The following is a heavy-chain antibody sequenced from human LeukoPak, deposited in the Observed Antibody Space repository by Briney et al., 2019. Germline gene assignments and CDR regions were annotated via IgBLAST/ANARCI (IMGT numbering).Heavy chain of an antibody. V-gene: IGHV4-34*01. Sequence: PSETLSLTCAVYGGSFSGYYWSWIRQPPGKGLEWLGEINHSGSTNYNPSLKSRVTISVDTSKNQFSPKLSSVTAADTAVYYCARSQEDIVVVVAATSSPYYFDYWGQGTLVTVSS. D-gene: IGHD2-15*01. CDR1: GGSFSGYY. CDR3: ARSQEDIVVVVAATSSPYYFDY. CDR2: INHSGST. J-gene: IGHJ4*02.